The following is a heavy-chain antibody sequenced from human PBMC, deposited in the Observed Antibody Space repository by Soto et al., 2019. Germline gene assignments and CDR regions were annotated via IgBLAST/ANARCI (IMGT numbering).Heavy chain of an antibody. CDR1: GYTLTELS. V-gene: IGHV1-24*01. J-gene: IGHJ3*02. Sequence: ASVKVSCKVSGYTLTELSMHWVRQAPGKGLEWMGGFDPEDGETIYAQKFQGRVTMTEDTSTDTAYMELSSLRSEDTAVYYCATDQHWNGAFDIWGQGTMVTVSS. CDR3: ATDQHWNGAFDI. CDR2: FDPEDGET. D-gene: IGHD1-1*01.